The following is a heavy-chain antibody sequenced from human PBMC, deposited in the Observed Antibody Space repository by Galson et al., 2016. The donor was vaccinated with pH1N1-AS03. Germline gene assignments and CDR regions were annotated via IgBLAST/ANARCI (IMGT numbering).Heavy chain of an antibody. V-gene: IGHV3-48*01. CDR3: ARDSPTTLIGGEV. CDR2: IGSSGRTI. Sequence: SLRLSCAASVSLSGYSVNWVRQAPGKGLEWVAYIGSSGRTISYADYVKGRFTVSRDSGKNSVELQMNSLGAEDTAVYYCARDSPTTLIGGEVWGQGTLVTVSS. D-gene: IGHD2-21*01. CDR1: VSLSGYS. J-gene: IGHJ4*02.